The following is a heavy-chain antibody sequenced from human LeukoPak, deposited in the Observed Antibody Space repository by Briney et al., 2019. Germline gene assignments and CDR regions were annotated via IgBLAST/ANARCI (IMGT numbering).Heavy chain of an antibody. CDR2: ISYDGSNK. Sequence: GRSLRLSCAASGFTFSSYAMHWVRQAPGKGLEWVAVISYDGSNKYYADSVKGRFTISRDNSKNTLYLQMNSLRAEDTAVYYCARGGCSSTSCYRNNWFDPWGQGTLVTVSS. V-gene: IGHV3-30-3*01. D-gene: IGHD2-2*01. CDR3: ARGGCSSTSCYRNNWFDP. CDR1: GFTFSSYA. J-gene: IGHJ5*02.